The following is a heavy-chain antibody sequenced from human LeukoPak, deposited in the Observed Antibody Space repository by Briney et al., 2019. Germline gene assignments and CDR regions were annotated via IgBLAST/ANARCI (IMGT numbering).Heavy chain of an antibody. CDR3: ARGPPLVLRYFDWLYPGSEDRRNWFDP. D-gene: IGHD3-9*01. CDR2: ISAYNGNT. Sequence: GASVKVSCKASGYTFTSYGISWVRQAPGQGLEWMGWISAYNGNTNYAQKLQGRVTMTTDTSTSTAYMELRSLRSDDTAVYYCARGPPLVLRYFDWLYPGSEDRRNWFDPWGQGTLVTVSS. CDR1: GYTFTSYG. V-gene: IGHV1-18*01. J-gene: IGHJ5*02.